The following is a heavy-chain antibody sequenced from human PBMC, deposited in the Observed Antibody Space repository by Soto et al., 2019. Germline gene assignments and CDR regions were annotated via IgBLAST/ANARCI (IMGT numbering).Heavy chain of an antibody. V-gene: IGHV5-51*01. Sequence: GGSLKISCHCFGFDFSTSWIGWVRQKPWKGLEYMGIIFPYDSDTRYSPSFQDQVILSVDKSISTAFLQLNGLKASDTAMYYCAKGTTVTTYRDYFFDFWGQGTLVTVSS. D-gene: IGHD1-7*01. CDR2: IFPYDSDT. CDR3: AKGTTVTTYRDYFFDF. J-gene: IGHJ4*01. CDR1: GFDFSTSW.